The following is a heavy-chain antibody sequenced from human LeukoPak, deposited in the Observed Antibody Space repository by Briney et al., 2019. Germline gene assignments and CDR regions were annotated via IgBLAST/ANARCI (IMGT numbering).Heavy chain of an antibody. CDR2: INSDGSST. Sequence: PGRSLRLSCAASGFTFSSYWMHWVRQAPGKGLVWVSRINSDGSSTSYADSVKGRFTISRDNAKNTLYLQMNSLRAEDTAVYYCARASLRYFLPGAFDIWGQGTMVTVSS. CDR1: GFTFSSYW. CDR3: ARASLRYFLPGAFDI. D-gene: IGHD3-9*01. V-gene: IGHV3-74*01. J-gene: IGHJ3*02.